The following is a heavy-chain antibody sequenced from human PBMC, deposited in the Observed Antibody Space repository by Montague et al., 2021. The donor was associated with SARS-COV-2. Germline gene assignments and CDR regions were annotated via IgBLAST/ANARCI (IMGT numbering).Heavy chain of an antibody. V-gene: IGHV5-51*01. CDR3: AKYGPSGDYFKFGMDV. Sequence: QSGAEVKKPGESLKISCKGSGYSFSTFWIGWVRQMPGKGLEWMGMIYPGDSKTRYTASFRGQVTISADRSTSTAYLQWDSLEASDTAIHYCAKYGPSGDYFKFGMDVWGPGTTVTVSS. J-gene: IGHJ6*02. CDR2: IYPGDSKT. D-gene: IGHD1-26*01. CDR1: GYSFSTFW.